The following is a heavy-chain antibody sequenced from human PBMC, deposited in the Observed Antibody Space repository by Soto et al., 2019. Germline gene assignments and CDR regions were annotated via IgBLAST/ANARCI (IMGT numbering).Heavy chain of an antibody. CDR1: GFTFSSYA. V-gene: IGHV3-23*01. D-gene: IGHD3-16*01. CDR2: ISGSGGST. J-gene: IGHJ4*02. CDR3: AKDWGSYGPQDITYYFDY. Sequence: GGSLRLSCAASGFTFSSYAMSWVRQAPGKGLEWVSAISGSGGSTYYADSVKGRFTISRDNSKNTLYLQMNSLRAEDTAVYYCAKDWGSYGPQDITYYFDYWGQGTLVTVSS.